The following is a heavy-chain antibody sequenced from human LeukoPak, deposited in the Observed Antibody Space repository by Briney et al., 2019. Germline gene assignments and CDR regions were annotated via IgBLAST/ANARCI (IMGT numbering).Heavy chain of an antibody. Sequence: GGSLRLSCVASGFTFSNYGLHWVRQAPGKGLEWVAAIWYDGNNKHYPDSVKGRFTISRDNSKNRLYLQMDSLRADDTAVYYCARGARSGDNYYGLDVWGQGTTVTVSS. CDR2: IWYDGNNK. D-gene: IGHD5-24*01. CDR1: GFTFSNYG. J-gene: IGHJ6*02. CDR3: ARGARSGDNYYGLDV. V-gene: IGHV3-33*01.